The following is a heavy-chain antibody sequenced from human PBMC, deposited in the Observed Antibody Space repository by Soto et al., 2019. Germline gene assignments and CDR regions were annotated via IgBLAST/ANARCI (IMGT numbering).Heavy chain of an antibody. J-gene: IGHJ4*02. CDR3: ARVADCSGGRCYFSVDY. V-gene: IGHV4-30-4*01. CDR1: GGSISSGDYY. Sequence: QVQLQESGPGLVKPSQTLSLTCTVSGGSISSGDYYWSWIRQPPGKGLEWIEYIYYSGSTYYNPCLKSRVTISVDTSKNQFSLKLSSVTAADTAVYYCARVADCSGGRCYFSVDYWGQGTLVTVSS. CDR2: IYYSGST. D-gene: IGHD2-15*01.